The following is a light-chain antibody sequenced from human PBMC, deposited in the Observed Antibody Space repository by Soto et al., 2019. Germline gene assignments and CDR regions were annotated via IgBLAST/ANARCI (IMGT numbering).Light chain of an antibody. J-gene: IGKJ1*01. V-gene: IGKV3-20*01. CDR1: QTISSNY. CDR3: QQYGSWT. CDR2: GTS. Sequence: EIVLTQSPGTLSVSPGERATLSCRASQTISSNYLAWYQQKPGQAPSLLIYGTSSRATGIPDRFSGSGSGTDFILTISRLEPEDSAIYDCQQYGSWTVGQGTKVEIK.